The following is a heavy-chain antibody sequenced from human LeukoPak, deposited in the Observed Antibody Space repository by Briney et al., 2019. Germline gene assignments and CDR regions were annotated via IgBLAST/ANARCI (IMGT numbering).Heavy chain of an antibody. CDR2: ISYDGSNK. CDR1: GFTFSGYG. V-gene: IGHV3-30*03. J-gene: IGHJ4*02. D-gene: IGHD6-13*01. CDR3: AISRELARPFDY. Sequence: GGSLRLSCAASGFTFSGYGMHWVRQAPGKGLEWVAVISYDGSNKYYADSVKGRFTISRDNSKNTLYLQMNSLRAEDTAVYYCAISRELARPFDYWGQGTLVTVSS.